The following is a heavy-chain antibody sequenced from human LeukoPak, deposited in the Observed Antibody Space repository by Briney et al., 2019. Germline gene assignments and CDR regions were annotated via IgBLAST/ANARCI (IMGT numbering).Heavy chain of an antibody. D-gene: IGHD1-26*01. Sequence: GGSLRLSCAASGFTFSSYGMHWVRQAPGKGLEWVAVIWYDGSNKYYADSVKGRFTISRDNSKNTLYLQMNSLRAEGTAVYYCARGMLPTIVGAYYFDYWGQGTLVTVSS. CDR3: ARGMLPTIVGAYYFDY. J-gene: IGHJ4*02. CDR2: IWYDGSNK. CDR1: GFTFSSYG. V-gene: IGHV3-33*01.